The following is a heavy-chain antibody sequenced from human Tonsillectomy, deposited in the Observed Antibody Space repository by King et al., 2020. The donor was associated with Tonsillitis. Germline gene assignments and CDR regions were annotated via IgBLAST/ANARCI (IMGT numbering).Heavy chain of an antibody. CDR3: AREEVVPAYRYYYSYGMDV. V-gene: IGHV6-1*01. CDR2: TYYWSKWCN. J-gene: IGHJ6*02. D-gene: IGHD2-15*01. CDR1: GDSVSSNSAA. Sequence: VQLQQSGPGLVKPSQTLSLTCALSGDSVSSNSAAWNWVRQSPSRGLEWLGRTYYWSKWCNDYAVSMKRRIIINPDTSKNQFPLQLNSVTPEDTAVYYCAREEVVPAYRYYYSYGMDVWGQGTTVTVSS.